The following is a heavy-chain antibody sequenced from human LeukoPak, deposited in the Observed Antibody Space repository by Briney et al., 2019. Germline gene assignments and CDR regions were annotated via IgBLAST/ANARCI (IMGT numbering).Heavy chain of an antibody. CDR2: ISGSGGTT. Sequence: GGSLRLSCAVSGFSVTNNYMSWVRQAPGKGLEWVSAISGSGGTTYYADSVKGRFTISRDNSKNTLYLQMNSLRAEDTAVYYCAKALRVVVVSSAPTNSPFDYWGQGTLVTVSS. CDR1: GFSVTNNY. J-gene: IGHJ4*02. D-gene: IGHD2-15*01. V-gene: IGHV3-23*01. CDR3: AKALRVVVVSSAPTNSPFDY.